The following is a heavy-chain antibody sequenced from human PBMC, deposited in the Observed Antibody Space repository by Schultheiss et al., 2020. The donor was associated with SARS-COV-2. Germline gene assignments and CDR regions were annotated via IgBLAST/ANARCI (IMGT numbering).Heavy chain of an antibody. D-gene: IGHD1-7*01. V-gene: IGHV4-34*01. J-gene: IGHJ4*02. CDR3: AGLGRTGT. Sequence: SETLSLTCTVSGGSISSYYWSWIRQPPGKGLEWIGEINHSGSTNYNPSLQSRVTISIDTSKNQFSLQLRFVTPEDTAVYYCAGLGRTGTWGQGTLVTVSS. CDR1: GGSISSYY. CDR2: INHSGST.